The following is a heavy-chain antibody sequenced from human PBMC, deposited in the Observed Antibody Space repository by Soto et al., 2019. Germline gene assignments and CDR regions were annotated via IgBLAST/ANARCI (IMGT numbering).Heavy chain of an antibody. CDR2: IMPIFGTA. CDR3: AKARAQYYDFWSGYPVDY. CDR1: GGTFSNYV. J-gene: IGHJ4*02. V-gene: IGHV1-69*13. Sequence: GASVKVSFKASGGTFSNYVISWVRQAPGQGLEWMGGIMPIFGTANYAQKFQGRVTITADESTSTAYMELSSLRSEDTAVYYCAKARAQYYDFWSGYPVDYWGQGTLVTVSS. D-gene: IGHD3-3*01.